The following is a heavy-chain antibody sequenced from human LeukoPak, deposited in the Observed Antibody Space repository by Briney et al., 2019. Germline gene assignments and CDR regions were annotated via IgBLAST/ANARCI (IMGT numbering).Heavy chain of an antibody. D-gene: IGHD3-10*01. J-gene: IGHJ4*02. Sequence: SGGSLRLSCAASGFTFSSYNMNWVRQAPGKGLEWVSSITSSSNYIYYADSVKGRFTISRDNAKNSLYLQMSSLRAEDTTVYYCARDCWDYGSGSYCGIDCWGQGTLVTVSS. CDR1: GFTFSSYN. CDR2: ITSSSNYI. CDR3: ARDCWDYGSGSYCGIDC. V-gene: IGHV3-21*03.